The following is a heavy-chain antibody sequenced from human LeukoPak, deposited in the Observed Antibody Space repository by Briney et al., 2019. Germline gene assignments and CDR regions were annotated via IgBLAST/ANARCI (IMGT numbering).Heavy chain of an antibody. CDR3: ARDAVGYSYGAIDY. CDR1: GFTFSSYS. V-gene: IGHV3-21*01. Sequence: GGSLRLSCAASGFTFSSYSRNWVRQAPGKGLEWVSSISSSSSYIYYADSVKGRFTISRDNAKNSLYLQMTSLRAEDTAVYYCARDAVGYSYGAIDYWGQGTLVTVSS. J-gene: IGHJ4*02. CDR2: ISSSSSYI. D-gene: IGHD5-18*01.